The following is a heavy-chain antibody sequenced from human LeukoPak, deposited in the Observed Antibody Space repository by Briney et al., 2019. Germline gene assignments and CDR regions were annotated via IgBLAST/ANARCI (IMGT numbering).Heavy chain of an antibody. V-gene: IGHV4-59*08. D-gene: IGHD6-19*01. CDR2: IYYSGST. CDR1: GASISSDY. Sequence: SETLSLTCTVSGASISSDYWSWIRQPPGKGLEWIGYIYYSGSTNYNPSLKSRVTISVDTSKNQFSLKLSSVTAADTAVYYCASSSGWGPYGMDVWGQGTTVTVSS. J-gene: IGHJ6*02. CDR3: ASSSGWGPYGMDV.